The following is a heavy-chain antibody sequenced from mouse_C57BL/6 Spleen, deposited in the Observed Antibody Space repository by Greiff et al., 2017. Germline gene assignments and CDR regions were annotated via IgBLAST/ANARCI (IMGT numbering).Heavy chain of an antibody. J-gene: IGHJ2*01. CDR1: GYAFSSYW. CDR2: IYPGDGDT. CDR3: ARSTTVVGGYFDY. D-gene: IGHD1-1*01. Sequence: QVQLQQSGAELVKPGASVKISCKASGYAFSSYWMNWVKQRPGKGLEWIGQIYPGDGDTNYNGKFKGKATLTADKSSSTAYMQLSSLTSEDSAVYLCARSTTVVGGYFDYGGKGTTLTVSS. V-gene: IGHV1-80*01.